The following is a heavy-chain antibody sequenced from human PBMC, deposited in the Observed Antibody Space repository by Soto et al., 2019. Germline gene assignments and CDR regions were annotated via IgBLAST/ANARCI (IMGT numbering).Heavy chain of an antibody. CDR3: AKDRGSSSWYDKGYFDY. D-gene: IGHD6-13*01. CDR1: GFTFSSYA. Sequence: GGSLRLSCAASGFTFSSYAMSWVRQAPGKGLEWVSGISGSGGSTYYADSVKGRFTISRDNSKNTLYLQMNSLRAEDTAVYYCAKDRGSSSWYDKGYFDYWGQGTLVTVSS. CDR2: ISGSGGST. J-gene: IGHJ4*02. V-gene: IGHV3-23*01.